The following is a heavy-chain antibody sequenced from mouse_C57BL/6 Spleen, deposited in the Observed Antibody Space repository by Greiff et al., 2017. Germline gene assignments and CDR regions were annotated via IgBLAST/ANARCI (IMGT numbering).Heavy chain of an antibody. CDR2: IDPSDSYT. CDR1: GYTFTSYW. CDR3: ARRGVRSGGYFDV. D-gene: IGHD1-1*01. J-gene: IGHJ1*03. V-gene: IGHV1-69*01. Sequence: QVQLQQPGAELVMPGASVKLSCKASGYTFTSYWMHWVKQRPGQGLEWIGEIDPSDSYTNYNQKFKGKATLTVDTSSSTAYMQLSSLTSEDSAVYYCARRGVRSGGYFDVWGTGTTVTVSS.